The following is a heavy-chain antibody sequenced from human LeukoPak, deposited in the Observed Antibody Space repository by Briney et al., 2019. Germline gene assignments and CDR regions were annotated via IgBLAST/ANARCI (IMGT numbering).Heavy chain of an antibody. J-gene: IGHJ4*02. CDR3: ASYSSSWGNFDY. Sequence: SGTLSLTCAVSGGSISSSNWWSWVRQPPGKGLEWIGEIYHSGSTNYNPSLKGRVTISVDKSKNQFSLKLSSVTAADTAVYYCASYSSSWGNFDYWGQGTLVTVSS. V-gene: IGHV4-4*02. CDR1: GGSISSSNW. CDR2: IYHSGST. D-gene: IGHD6-13*01.